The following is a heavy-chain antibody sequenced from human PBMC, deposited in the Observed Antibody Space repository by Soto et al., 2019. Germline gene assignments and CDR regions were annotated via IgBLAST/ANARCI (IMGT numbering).Heavy chain of an antibody. V-gene: IGHV4-34*01. CDR1: GGSFSGYY. CDR2: INHSGST. CDR3: ACLNFLNYDILTGYYMAPIDY. Sequence: SETLSLTCAVYGGSFSGYYWTWIRQPPGTGQEWIREINHSGSTYYNPSLKSRVTISVDTSKNQFSLNLSSVTAADTAVYYCACLNFLNYDILTGYYMAPIDYWGQGTLVTVSS. J-gene: IGHJ4*02. D-gene: IGHD3-9*01.